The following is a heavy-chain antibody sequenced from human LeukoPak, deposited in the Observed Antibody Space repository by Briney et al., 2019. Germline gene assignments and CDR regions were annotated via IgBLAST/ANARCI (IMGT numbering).Heavy chain of an antibody. CDR2: IKQDGSEK. Sequence: PGGSLRLSCAASGFTFSSYWMSWVRQAPGKGLEWVANIKQDGSEKYYVDSVKGRFTISRDNAKNSLYLQMNSLRAEDTAVYYCERDTVAAAEGFDYWGQGTLVTVSS. CDR3: ERDTVAAAEGFDY. CDR1: GFTFSSYW. J-gene: IGHJ4*02. D-gene: IGHD6-13*01. V-gene: IGHV3-7*01.